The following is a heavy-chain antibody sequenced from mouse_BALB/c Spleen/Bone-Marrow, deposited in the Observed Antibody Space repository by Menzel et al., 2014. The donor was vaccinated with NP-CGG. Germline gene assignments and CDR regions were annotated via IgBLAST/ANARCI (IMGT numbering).Heavy chain of an antibody. D-gene: IGHD1-1*01. J-gene: IGHJ3*01. CDR2: IDPANGNT. CDR3: ASYYYGSSGFAY. Sequence: EVQLQQSGAELVKPGASVKLSCTASGFNIKDTYMHWVKQRPEQGLEWIGRIDPANGNTKYDPKFQGKATITADTSSNTAYLQLSSLTSEDTAVYYCASYYYGSSGFAYWGQGTQVTVSA. CDR1: GFNIKDTY. V-gene: IGHV14-3*02.